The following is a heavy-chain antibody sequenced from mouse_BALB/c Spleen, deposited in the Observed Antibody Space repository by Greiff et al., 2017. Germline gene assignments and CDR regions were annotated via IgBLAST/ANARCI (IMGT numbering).Heavy chain of an antibody. CDR1: GFTFSDYY. V-gene: IGHV5-4*02. J-gene: IGHJ4*01. CDR2: ISDGGSYT. D-gene: IGHD2-10*02. CDR3: AREDPRRYYAMDY. Sequence: EVQGVESGGGLVKPGGSLKLSCAASGFTFSDYYMYWVRQTPEKRLEWVATISDGGSYTYYPDSVKGRFTISRDNAKNNLYLQMSSLKSEDTAMYYCAREDPRRYYAMDYWGQGTSVTGSS.